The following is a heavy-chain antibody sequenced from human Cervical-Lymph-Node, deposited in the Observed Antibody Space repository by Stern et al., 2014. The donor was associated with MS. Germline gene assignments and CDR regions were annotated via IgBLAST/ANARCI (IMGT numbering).Heavy chain of an antibody. J-gene: IGHJ4*02. D-gene: IGHD3-22*01. V-gene: IGHV3-74*02. CDR3: ARDDSSGYAV. CDR2: INSDGTTT. Sequence: DVQLVESGGGLVQPGGSLSLSCAASGFAFSNYWMHWVRQVPGKGLVWVSRINSDGTTTGYADSVKGRFTISRDNAKNTLFLQMKSLRVDDTAVYYCARDDSSGYAVWGQGSLVTVSS. CDR1: GFAFSNYW.